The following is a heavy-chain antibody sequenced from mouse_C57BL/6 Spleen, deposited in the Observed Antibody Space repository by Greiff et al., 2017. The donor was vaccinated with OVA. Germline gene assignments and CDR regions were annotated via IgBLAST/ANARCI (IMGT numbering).Heavy chain of an antibody. J-gene: IGHJ4*01. V-gene: IGHV14-3*01. D-gene: IGHD1-1*01. CDR1: GFNIKNTY. CDR3: ARDYGSSYVPYYYAMDY. Sequence: EVQLQQSVAELVRPGASVKLSCTASGFNIKNTYMHWVKQRPEQGLEWIGRIDPAHGNTKYAPKFQGKATITADTSSNTAYLQLSSLTSEDTAIYYGARDYGSSYVPYYYAMDYWGQGTSVTVSS. CDR2: IDPAHGNT.